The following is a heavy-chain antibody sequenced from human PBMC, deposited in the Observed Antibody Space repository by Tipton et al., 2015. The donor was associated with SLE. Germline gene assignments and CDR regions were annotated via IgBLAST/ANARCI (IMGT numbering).Heavy chain of an antibody. Sequence: TLSLTCAVSGGSISSSSYYWGWIRQPPGKGLEWIGSIYYSGSTYYNPSLKSRVTISVDTSKNQFSLKLSSVTAADTAVYYCARNPYYYGSGLDYWGQGTLVTVSS. D-gene: IGHD3-10*01. CDR2: IYYSGST. CDR3: ARNPYYYGSGLDY. V-gene: IGHV4-39*07. J-gene: IGHJ4*02. CDR1: GGSISSSSYY.